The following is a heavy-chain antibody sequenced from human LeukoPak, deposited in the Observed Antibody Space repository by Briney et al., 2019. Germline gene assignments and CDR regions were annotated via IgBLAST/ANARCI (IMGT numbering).Heavy chain of an antibody. CDR2: INHSGST. V-gene: IGHV4-34*01. J-gene: IGHJ3*02. CDR3: ASGLRYYYDSSGYSAFDI. Sequence: PSETLSLTCAVYGGSFSGYYWSWIRQPPGKGLEWIGEINHSGSTYYNPSLKSRVTISVDTSKNQFSLKLSSVTAADTAVYYCASGLRYYYDSSGYSAFDIWGQGTMVTVSS. CDR1: GGSFSGYY. D-gene: IGHD3-22*01.